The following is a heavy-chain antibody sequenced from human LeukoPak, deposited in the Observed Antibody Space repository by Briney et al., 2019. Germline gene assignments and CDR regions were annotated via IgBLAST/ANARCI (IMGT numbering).Heavy chain of an antibody. D-gene: IGHD2-15*01. CDR2: INPNSGGT. CDR1: GYTFTGYY. J-gene: IGHJ4*02. Sequence: ASVKVSCKASGYTFTGYYMHWVRQAPGQGLEWMGWINPNSGGTNYAQKFQGRVTMTRDTSISTAYMELSRLRSDDTAVYYCARDWGYCSGGSCYLVFWGQGTLATVSS. V-gene: IGHV1-2*02. CDR3: ARDWGYCSGGSCYLVF.